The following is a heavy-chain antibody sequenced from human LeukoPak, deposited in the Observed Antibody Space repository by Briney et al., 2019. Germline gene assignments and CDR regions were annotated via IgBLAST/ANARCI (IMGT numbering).Heavy chain of an antibody. D-gene: IGHD2-2*01. CDR1: GFTFSSYG. V-gene: IGHV3-23*01. J-gene: IGHJ4*02. Sequence: GGSLRLSCAASGFTFSSYGMSWVRQAPGKGLEWVSGISGSGGSTYYADSVKGRFTISRDNSKNTLYLQMNSLRAEDTAVYYCARHRGIVVVPAAPDYWGQGTLVTVSS. CDR2: ISGSGGST. CDR3: ARHRGIVVVPAAPDY.